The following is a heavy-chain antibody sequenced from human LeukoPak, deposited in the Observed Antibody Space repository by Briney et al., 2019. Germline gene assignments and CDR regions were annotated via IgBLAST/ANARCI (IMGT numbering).Heavy chain of an antibody. J-gene: IGHJ3*02. D-gene: IGHD6-19*01. CDR2: ISAYNGNT. CDR3: ARGAYSSGWYRRAFDI. V-gene: IGHV1-18*01. Sequence: GASVKVSCKASGYTFTSYGISWVRQAPGQGLEWMGWISAYNGNTNYAQKLQGRVTMTTDTSTSTAYMELRSLRSDDTAVYYCARGAYSSGWYRRAFDIWGQGAMVTVSS. CDR1: GYTFTSYG.